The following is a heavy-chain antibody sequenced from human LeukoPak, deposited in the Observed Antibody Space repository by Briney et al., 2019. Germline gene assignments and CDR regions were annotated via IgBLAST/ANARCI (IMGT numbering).Heavy chain of an antibody. CDR1: GFTFSSYE. CDR2: INWNGGST. D-gene: IGHD6-13*01. V-gene: IGHV3-20*04. Sequence: GGSLRLSCAASGFTFSSYEMNWVRQAPGKGLEWVSGINWNGGSTGYADSVKGRFTISRDNAKNSLYLQMNSLRAEDTALYYCARDHSSSWGNFDYWGQGTLVTVSS. CDR3: ARDHSSSWGNFDY. J-gene: IGHJ4*02.